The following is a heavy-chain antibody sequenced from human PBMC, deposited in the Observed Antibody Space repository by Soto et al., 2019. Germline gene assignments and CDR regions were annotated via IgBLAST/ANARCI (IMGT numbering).Heavy chain of an antibody. V-gene: IGHV4-31*03. CDR3: ATPPRYESGWSAY. CDR1: GGSISSGGYY. CDR2: IFSSGST. Sequence: SETLSLTCTVSGGSISSGGYYWSWIRQYPGKGLEWLGYIFSSGSTYYNPSLKSRVTMSVDTSVNQFSLKLRSMTVADTAVYYCATPPRYESGWSAYWGQGTLVTVSS. J-gene: IGHJ4*02. D-gene: IGHD6-19*01.